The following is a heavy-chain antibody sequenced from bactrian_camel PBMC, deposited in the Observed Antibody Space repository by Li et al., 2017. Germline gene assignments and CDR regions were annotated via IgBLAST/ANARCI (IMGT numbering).Heavy chain of an antibody. J-gene: IGHJ4*01. Sequence: DVQLVESGGGSVQSGGSLRLSCTASGATHAAVSMGWFRQAPGEEREGLAVITTSTGRTVYSDSVKGRFTISQDNAKNTVYLQMNSLKTEDTAVYYCAADPRGYRGPLLLLGPGDPGHRL. V-gene: IGHV3S66*01. CDR3: AADPRGYRGPLLL. CDR2: ITTSTGRT. D-gene: IGHD5*01. CDR1: GATHAAVS.